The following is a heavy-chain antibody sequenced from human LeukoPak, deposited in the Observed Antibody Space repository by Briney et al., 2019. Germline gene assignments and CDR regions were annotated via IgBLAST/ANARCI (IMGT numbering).Heavy chain of an antibody. D-gene: IGHD6-13*01. Sequence: SETLSLTCTVSGGSLRSSNYYWGWIRQPPGKGLEWIGSIYYSGSTYYNPSLKSRVTISVDTSKNHFSLQLSSVTAADTAVYYCAREGIAAAAFDYWGQGTLVTVSA. CDR1: GGSLRSSNYY. CDR3: AREGIAAAAFDY. V-gene: IGHV4-39*02. CDR2: IYYSGST. J-gene: IGHJ4*02.